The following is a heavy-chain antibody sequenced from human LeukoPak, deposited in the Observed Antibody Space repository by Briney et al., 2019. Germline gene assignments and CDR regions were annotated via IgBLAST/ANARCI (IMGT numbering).Heavy chain of an antibody. CDR2: ISTYNGNT. D-gene: IGHD2-2*01. CDR1: AYTSPNYG. Sequence: ASVKVSCKASAYTSPNYGITGVRQAPGRGLEWMGWISTYNGNTQYAQKFQGRVTMTTDTPTKTVYMELSNLRSNDTAVYYCALPAKGAFFYYYMEVWGKGTTVTVSS. V-gene: IGHV1-18*01. J-gene: IGHJ6*03. CDR3: ALPAKGAFFYYYMEV.